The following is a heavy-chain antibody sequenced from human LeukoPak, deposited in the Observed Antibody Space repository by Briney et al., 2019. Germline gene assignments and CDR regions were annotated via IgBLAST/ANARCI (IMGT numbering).Heavy chain of an antibody. D-gene: IGHD4-11*01. CDR2: MNPNSGNT. CDR1: GYTFTSYD. J-gene: IGHJ6*03. V-gene: IGHV1-8*01. CDR3: ARGNSNYRNTYYYYYYMDV. Sequence: GTSVKVSCKASGYTFTSYDINWVRQATGQGLEWMGWMNPNSGNTGYAQKFQGRVTMTRNTSISTAYMELSSLRSEDTAVYYCARGNSNYRNTYYYYYYMDVWGKGTTVTVSS.